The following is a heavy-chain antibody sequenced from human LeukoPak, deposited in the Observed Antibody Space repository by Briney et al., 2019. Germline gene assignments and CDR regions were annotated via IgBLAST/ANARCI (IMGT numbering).Heavy chain of an antibody. V-gene: IGHV4-59*01. D-gene: IGHD3-16*02. CDR3: ARVKSYDYVWGSYRYGWFDP. Sequence: SETLSLTCTVSGGPISSYYWSWIRQPPGKGLEWIGYIYYSGSTNYNPSLKSRVPISVDTSKNQFSLKLSSVTAADTAVYYCARVKSYDYVWGSYRYGWFDPWGQGTMVTVSS. CDR1: GGPISSYY. CDR2: IYYSGST. J-gene: IGHJ5*02.